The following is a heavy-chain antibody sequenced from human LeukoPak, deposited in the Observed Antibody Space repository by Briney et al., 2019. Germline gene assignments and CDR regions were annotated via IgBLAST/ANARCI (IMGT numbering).Heavy chain of an antibody. CDR1: GFTFSTYG. Sequence: GGSLRLSCAASGFTFSTYGIHWVRQAPGKGLEWVALIWYDGSNKYYAGSVKGRFTISRDNSKNMMYLQMNSLRAEDTAVYYCARGFLGRYFDWLSFFDYWGQGTLVTVSS. CDR2: IWYDGSNK. J-gene: IGHJ4*02. D-gene: IGHD3-9*01. CDR3: ARGFLGRYFDWLSFFDY. V-gene: IGHV3-33*01.